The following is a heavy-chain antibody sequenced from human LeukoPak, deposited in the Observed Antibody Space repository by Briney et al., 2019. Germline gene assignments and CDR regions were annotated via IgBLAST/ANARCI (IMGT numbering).Heavy chain of an antibody. D-gene: IGHD2-2*01. J-gene: IGHJ4*02. V-gene: IGHV3-49*04. Sequence: PGGSLTLSCTAYGFTLGDYAMSWVRQAPGKGLEWVGFIRSKAYGGTTEYAASVKGRFTISRDDSKSIAYLHMNSLKTEDTAVYYCTRYRDIVVVPAAIVDYWGEGTLVTVSS. CDR3: TRYRDIVVVPAAIVDY. CDR1: GFTLGDYA. CDR2: IRSKAYGGTT.